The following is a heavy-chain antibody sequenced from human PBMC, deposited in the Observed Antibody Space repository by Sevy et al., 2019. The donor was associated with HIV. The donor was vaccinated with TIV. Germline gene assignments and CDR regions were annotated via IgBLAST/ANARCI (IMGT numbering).Heavy chain of an antibody. CDR2: MKEDGSDK. D-gene: IGHD5-18*01. CDR3: VREGVGGYSYSLDQ. J-gene: IGHJ4*02. CDR1: GFTFSVYW. V-gene: IGHV3-7*01. Sequence: GGSLRLSCAASGFTFSVYWMTWVRQAPGKGLEWVATMKEDGSDKDYVDSMKGRFTISRDNAKNSLYLQMNSLRAEDTAVYYCVREGVGGYSYSLDQWGLGTLVTVSS.